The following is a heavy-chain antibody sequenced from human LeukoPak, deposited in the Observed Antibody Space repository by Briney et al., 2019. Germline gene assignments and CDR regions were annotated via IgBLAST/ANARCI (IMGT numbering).Heavy chain of an antibody. V-gene: IGHV1-69*01. CDR2: IIPISGTA. Sequence: SVKVSCKASGGSFSSYAISWVRLAPGQGLEWMGVIIPISGTANYAQKFQGRVTITADESTSTAYMDLNSMRSEDTAVYYCARDLSDYGMYYFDYWGQGTLVTVSS. CDR3: ARDLSDYGMYYFDY. CDR1: GGSFSSYA. J-gene: IGHJ4*02. D-gene: IGHD4/OR15-4a*01.